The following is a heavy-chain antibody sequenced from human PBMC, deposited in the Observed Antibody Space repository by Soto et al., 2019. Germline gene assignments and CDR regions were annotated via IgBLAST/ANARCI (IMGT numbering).Heavy chain of an antibody. V-gene: IGHV1-69*13. J-gene: IGHJ5*02. D-gene: IGHD6-13*01. CDR1: GGAFSRHA. Sequence: SLKGSCKASGGAFSRHAINWVRQAPGQGLEWMGGIIPMFGTTNYAQKFKGRVTISADESTSTAYMELSSLRSEDAAVYYCARAPINGSSCSFWFDPWRQGTLVTVS. CDR3: ARAPINGSSCSFWFDP. CDR2: IIPMFGTT.